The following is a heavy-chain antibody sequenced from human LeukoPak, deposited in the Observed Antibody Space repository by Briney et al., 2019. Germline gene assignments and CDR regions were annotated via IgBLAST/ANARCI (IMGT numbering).Heavy chain of an antibody. CDR3: ARGNYGDYYFDY. CDR1: GFTFSSYD. D-gene: IGHD4-17*01. CDR2: NGTAGDT. J-gene: IGHJ4*02. V-gene: IGHV3-13*01. Sequence: GGSLRLSCAASGFTFSSYDMHWVRQPTGRGLEWVSANGTAGDTYYPGSVKGRFTISRDNAKHSLYLQINSLRADDTAVYYCARGNYGDYYFDYWGQGTLVTVSS.